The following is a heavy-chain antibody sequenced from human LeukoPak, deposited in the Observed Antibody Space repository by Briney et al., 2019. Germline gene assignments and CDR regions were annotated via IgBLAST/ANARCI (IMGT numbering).Heavy chain of an antibody. CDR3: ASTDYYGSGSYDNWFDP. V-gene: IGHV1-69*04. CDR1: GGTFSSYA. CDR2: IIPILGIA. J-gene: IGHJ5*02. Sequence: SVKVSCKASGGTFSSYAISWVRQAPGQGLEWMERIIPILGIANYAQKFQGRVTITADKSTSTAYMELSSLRSEDTAVYYCASTDYYGSGSYDNWFDPWGQGTLVTVSS. D-gene: IGHD3-10*01.